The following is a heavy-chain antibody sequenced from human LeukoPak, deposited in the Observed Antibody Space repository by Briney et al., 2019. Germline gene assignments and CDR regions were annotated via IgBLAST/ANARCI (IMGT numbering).Heavy chain of an antibody. V-gene: IGHV4-30-2*01. CDR2: SYHSGST. D-gene: IGHD3-9*01. Sequence: SQTLSRTGAGSGGSISSGGYSWSWIRQPPGKGLEWIGYSYHSGSTYYNPSLKSRVTISVDRSKNQFSLKLSSVTAADTAVYYCARGRYFDWPNRGNNWFDPWGQGTLVTVSS. CDR1: GGSISSGGYS. CDR3: ARGRYFDWPNRGNNWFDP. J-gene: IGHJ5*02.